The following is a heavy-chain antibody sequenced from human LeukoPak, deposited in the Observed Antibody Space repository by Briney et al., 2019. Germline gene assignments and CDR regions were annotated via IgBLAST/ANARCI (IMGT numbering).Heavy chain of an antibody. CDR1: GGTFSSYA. J-gene: IGHJ4*02. CDR3: ARVDGYNYNFDY. CDR2: IIPIFGTA. D-gene: IGHD5-24*01. Sequence: SVKVSCKASGGTFSSYAISWVRQAPGQGLEWMGGIIPIFGTANYAQKFQGRVTITTDESTSTAYMELSSLRSEDTAVYYCARVDGYNYNFDYWGQGTLVTVSS. V-gene: IGHV1-69*05.